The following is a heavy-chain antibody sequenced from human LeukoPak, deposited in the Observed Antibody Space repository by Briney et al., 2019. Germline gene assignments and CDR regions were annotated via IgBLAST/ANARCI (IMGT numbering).Heavy chain of an antibody. CDR1: GYTFTSYA. D-gene: IGHD1-26*01. Sequence: ASVKVSCKASGYTFTSYAMNWVRQAPGQGLEWMGWINTKTGNPTYAQGFTGRFVLSLDTSVSTAYLEISSLKAEDTAVYYCARVETYYTSGASSSVYWGQGTLVTVSS. CDR3: ARVETYYTSGASSSVY. V-gene: IGHV7-4-1*02. J-gene: IGHJ4*02. CDR2: INTKTGNP.